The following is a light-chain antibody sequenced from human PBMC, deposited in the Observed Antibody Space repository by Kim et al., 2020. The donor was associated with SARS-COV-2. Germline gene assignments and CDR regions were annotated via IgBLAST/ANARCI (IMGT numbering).Light chain of an antibody. Sequence: QSALTQPRSVSGSPGQSVTISCIGTSSDVGGYNYVSWYQQHPGKAHKLMIYDVTKRPSGVPDRFSGSKSGNTASLTISGVQADDEADYYCCSYAGSYTVLFGGGTKLTVL. CDR2: DVT. J-gene: IGLJ2*01. CDR3: CSYAGSYTVL. CDR1: SSDVGGYNY. V-gene: IGLV2-11*01.